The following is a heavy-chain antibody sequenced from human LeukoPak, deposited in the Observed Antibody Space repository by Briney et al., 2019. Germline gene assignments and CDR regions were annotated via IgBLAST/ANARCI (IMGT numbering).Heavy chain of an antibody. Sequence: GASVKVSCKASGGTFSSYAISWVRQAPGQGLEWMGGIIPIFGTANYAQKFQGRVTITTDESTSTAYMELSSLRSEDTAVYYCARAPQEEAMALYYFDYWGQGTLVTVSS. J-gene: IGHJ4*02. D-gene: IGHD5-18*01. CDR3: ARAPQEEAMALYYFDY. V-gene: IGHV1-69*05. CDR1: GGTFSSYA. CDR2: IIPIFGTA.